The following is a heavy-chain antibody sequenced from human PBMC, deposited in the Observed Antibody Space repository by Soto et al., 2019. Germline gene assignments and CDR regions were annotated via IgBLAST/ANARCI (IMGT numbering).Heavy chain of an antibody. V-gene: IGHV1-18*01. CDR2: IRAYNGNT. Sequence: QVRLVQSGAEVKKPWASVTVSCKDSGYTVTSYGLRWVRQAPGQGLDWMGWIRAYNGNTNYAQKLQGRVTMTTDTSTSTAYMELRSLRSDDTAVYYCARVQLRYFDYWGQGTLVTVSS. CDR1: GYTVTSYG. D-gene: IGHD3-9*01. CDR3: ARVQLRYFDY. J-gene: IGHJ4*02.